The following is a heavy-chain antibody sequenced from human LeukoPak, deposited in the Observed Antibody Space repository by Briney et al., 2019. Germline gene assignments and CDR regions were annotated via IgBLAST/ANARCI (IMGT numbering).Heavy chain of an antibody. CDR1: GFTFSSYA. CDR3: ARGSRVSDY. Sequence: PGGSLRLSCAASGFTFSSYAMSWVRQAPGKGLEWVSAISGSGGSTYYADSVKGRFTISRDNAKNSLYLQMSSLRAEDTAVYYCARGSRVSDYWGQGTLVTVSS. CDR2: ISGSGGST. V-gene: IGHV3-23*01. D-gene: IGHD3-10*01. J-gene: IGHJ4*02.